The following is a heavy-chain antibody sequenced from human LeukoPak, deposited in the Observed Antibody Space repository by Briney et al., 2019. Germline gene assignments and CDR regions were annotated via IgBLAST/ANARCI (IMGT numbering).Heavy chain of an antibody. CDR2: IKPNSGGT. Sequence: GASVKVSCKASGYTFTGYYMHWVRQAPGQGLEWMGWIKPNSGGTNYAQKFQGRVSMTRDTSISTAYMELSSLRSEDTAVYYCARNSGCSSTSCHYYFDYWGQGTLVTVSS. CDR1: GYTFTGYY. J-gene: IGHJ4*02. CDR3: ARNSGCSSTSCHYYFDY. D-gene: IGHD2-2*01. V-gene: IGHV1-2*02.